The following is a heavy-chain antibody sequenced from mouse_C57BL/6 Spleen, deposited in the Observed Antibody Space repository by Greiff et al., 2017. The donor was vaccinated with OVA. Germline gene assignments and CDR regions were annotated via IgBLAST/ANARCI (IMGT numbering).Heavy chain of an antibody. D-gene: IGHD5-5*01. Sequence: QVQLQQPGAELVKPGASVKMSCKASGYTFTSYWITWVKQRPGQGLECIGDIYPGSGSTNYNEKFKSKATLTVDTSSSTAYMQLSSLTSEDSAVYYCARMSGTTLYAMDYWGQGTSVTVSS. CDR3: ARMSGTTLYAMDY. CDR1: GYTFTSYW. V-gene: IGHV1-55*01. CDR2: IYPGSGST. J-gene: IGHJ4*01.